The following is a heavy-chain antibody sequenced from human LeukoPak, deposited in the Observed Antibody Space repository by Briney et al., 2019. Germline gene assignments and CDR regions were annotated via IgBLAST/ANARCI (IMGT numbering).Heavy chain of an antibody. CDR2: MKQDGSEK. J-gene: IGHJ4*02. CDR1: GFSLSRYW. V-gene: IGHV3-7*01. D-gene: IGHD5-18*01. CDR3: ARDRLWPDPDIDY. Sequence: GGSLRLSCAASGFSLSRYWMSWVRQAPGKGLEWVANMKQDGSEKKYVDSVKGRFTISRDNTKNSLYLQMNSLRAEDTAVYYCARDRLWPDPDIDYWGQGTLVTVSS.